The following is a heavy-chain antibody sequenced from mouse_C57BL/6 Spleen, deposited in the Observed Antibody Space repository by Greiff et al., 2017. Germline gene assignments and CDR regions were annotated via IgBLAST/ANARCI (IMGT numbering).Heavy chain of an antibody. J-gene: IGHJ4*01. CDR1: GYTFTDYE. CDR2: IDPETGGT. D-gene: IGHD2-5*01. V-gene: IGHV1-15*01. CDR3: TRRSNYVRYAMDY. Sequence: LQESGAELVRPGASVTLSCKASGYTFTDYEMHWVKQTPVHGLEWIGAIDPETGGTAYNQKFKGKAILTADKSSSTAYMELRSLTSEDSAVYYCTRRSNYVRYAMDYWGQGTSVTVSS.